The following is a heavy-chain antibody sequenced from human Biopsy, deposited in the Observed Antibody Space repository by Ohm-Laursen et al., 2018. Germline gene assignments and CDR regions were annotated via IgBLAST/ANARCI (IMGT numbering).Heavy chain of an antibody. CDR2: IIPMFGTA. V-gene: IGHV1-69*13. CDR3: ARGPHSGSHSCFDY. D-gene: IGHD1-26*01. J-gene: IGHJ2*01. CDR1: GVTFINYA. Sequence: SVKVSCKASGVTFINYAISWVRQAPGQGLEWMGGIIPMFGTANYAQMFQGRVTISADESTSTSYMELSSLTTEDTAIYYCARGPHSGSHSCFDYWGRGTLVTVSS.